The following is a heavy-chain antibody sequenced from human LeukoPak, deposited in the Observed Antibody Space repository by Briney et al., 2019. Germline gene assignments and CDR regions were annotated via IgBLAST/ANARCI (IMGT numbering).Heavy chain of an antibody. CDR3: VRGADTGYSSDS. J-gene: IGHJ4*02. CDR2: INSDGRST. CDR1: GVTFSGYW. D-gene: IGHD3-9*01. Sequence: GGSLRLSCVASGVTFSGYWMHWVRQAPGKGLVWVSRINSDGRSTNYADSVKGRFSISRHNADNTFYLQMHSLRLEDTAVYYCVRGADTGYSSDSWGQGTLVTVSS. V-gene: IGHV3-74*01.